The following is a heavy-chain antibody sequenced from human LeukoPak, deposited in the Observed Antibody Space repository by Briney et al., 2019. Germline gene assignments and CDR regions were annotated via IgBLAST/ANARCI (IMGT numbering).Heavy chain of an antibody. CDR3: VRDFLGSGATTAYLHH. J-gene: IGHJ1*01. D-gene: IGHD4/OR15-4a*01. V-gene: IGHV3-21*01. Sequence: GGSLRLSCTASGFTFSDYSMNWVRQAPGKGLEWVSSISRRSRHVYYAGSVKGRFTISRDDAKKSLYLQMNSPRAEDMAVYFCVRDFLGSGATTAYLHHWGQGTLVTVSS. CDR1: GFTFSDYS. CDR2: ISRRSRHV.